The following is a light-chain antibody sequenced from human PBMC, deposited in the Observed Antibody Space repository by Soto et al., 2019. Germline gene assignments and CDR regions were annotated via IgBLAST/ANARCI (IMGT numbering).Light chain of an antibody. CDR2: DAT. V-gene: IGKV1-5*01. J-gene: IGKJ3*01. CDR3: QQYNSYPYT. CDR1: QTIDSW. Sequence: DIQMTQSPSILSASVGDSVTITCRASQTIDSWVAWYQQKPGKAPKLLVYDATTLESGVPSRFSGSGSGTEFTLTISGLQPDDFATYYCQQYNSYPYTFGPGTKVDIK.